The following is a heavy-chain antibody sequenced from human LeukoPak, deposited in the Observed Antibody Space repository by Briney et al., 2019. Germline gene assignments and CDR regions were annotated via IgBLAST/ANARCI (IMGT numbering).Heavy chain of an antibody. V-gene: IGHV1-69*13. CDR2: IIPIFGTA. CDR3: ARDCSSTSCPLDY. CDR1: GYTFTSHV. D-gene: IGHD2-2*01. J-gene: IGHJ4*02. Sequence: SVTVSCKASGYTFTSHVINWVRQAPGQGLEWMGGIIPIFGTANYAQKFQGRVTITADESTSTAYMELSSLRSEDTAVYYCARDCSSTSCPLDYWGQGTLVTVSS.